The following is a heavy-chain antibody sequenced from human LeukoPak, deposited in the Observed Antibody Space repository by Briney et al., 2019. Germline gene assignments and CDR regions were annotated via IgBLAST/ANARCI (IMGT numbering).Heavy chain of an antibody. V-gene: IGHV3-9*01. CDR3: AKDSGLRLYYYYYHMDV. CDR2: ISWNGGAI. CDR1: GFSFPDHA. Sequence: GRSLRLSCAASGFSFPDHAMHWVRQIPGKGLEGVAGISWNGGAIGYADSVKGRFTISRDNGKNTLYLQMDSLRGEDTAFYYCAKDSGLRLYYYYYHMDVWGKGTTVTVSS. D-gene: IGHD3/OR15-3a*01. J-gene: IGHJ6*03.